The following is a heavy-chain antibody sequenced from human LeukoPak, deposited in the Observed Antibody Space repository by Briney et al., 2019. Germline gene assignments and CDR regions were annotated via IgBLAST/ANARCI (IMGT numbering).Heavy chain of an antibody. J-gene: IGHJ5*02. CDR2: INTYNGNT. CDR1: GYTFTSYG. CDR3: ARDNSVRDEAWWFNP. D-gene: IGHD5-24*01. V-gene: IGHV1-18*01. Sequence: ASVKVSCKASGYTFTSYGISWVRQAPGQGLEWMGWINTYNGNTIYVQKLQGRVTMTTDTSTSTAYMELSSLRSEDTAVYYCARDNSVRDEAWWFNPWGQGTLVTVSS.